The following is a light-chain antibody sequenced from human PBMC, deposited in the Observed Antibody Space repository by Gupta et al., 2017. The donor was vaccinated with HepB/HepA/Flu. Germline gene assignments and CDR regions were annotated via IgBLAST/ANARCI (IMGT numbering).Light chain of an antibody. V-gene: IGKV3-11*01. J-gene: IGKJ5*01. CDR2: DAS. Sequence: EIVLTQSQATLSLSPGERATLSCRASQSVSSYLAWYQQKPGQDPRLLIYDASNRATGIPARFSGSGSGTDFTLTISSLEPEDFSVYYCQQRSNWPFGQGTRLEIK. CDR1: QSVSSY. CDR3: QQRSNWP.